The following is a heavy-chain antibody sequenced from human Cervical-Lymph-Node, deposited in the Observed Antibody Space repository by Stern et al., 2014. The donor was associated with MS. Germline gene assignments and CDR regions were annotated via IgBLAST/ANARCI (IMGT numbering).Heavy chain of an antibody. CDR1: GYSFTRYW. CDR2: IYPGDSDT. J-gene: IGHJ4*02. CDR3: ARLSGIQLWLSKPFDY. V-gene: IGHV5-51*03. D-gene: IGHD5-18*01. Sequence: EVQLVESGAEVKKPGESLKISCKGSGYSFTRYWIGWVRQMPGKGLEWMAIIYPGDSDTRYSPSFQGQVPISADKSIDTAYLQWSSLKASDTAMYYCARLSGIQLWLSKPFDYWGQGTLVTVSS.